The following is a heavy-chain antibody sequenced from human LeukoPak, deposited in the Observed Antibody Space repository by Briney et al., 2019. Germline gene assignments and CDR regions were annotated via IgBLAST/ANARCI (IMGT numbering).Heavy chain of an antibody. CDR3: ARVFHRSGGSCYAY. J-gene: IGHJ4*02. CDR1: GFTFSSYW. Sequence: GGSLRLSCAASGFTFSSYWMSWVRQAPGKGLEWVANIKQDGSEKYYVDSVKGRFTISRDNAKNSLYLQMNSLRAEDTAVYYCARVFHRSGGSCYAYLGQGTLVTVSS. V-gene: IGHV3-7*01. D-gene: IGHD2-15*01. CDR2: IKQDGSEK.